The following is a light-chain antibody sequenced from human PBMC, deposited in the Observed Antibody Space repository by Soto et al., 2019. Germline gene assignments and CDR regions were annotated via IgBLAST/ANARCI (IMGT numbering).Light chain of an antibody. CDR3: SSYTSSSTLYV. CDR2: DVT. V-gene: IGLV2-14*03. CDR1: SSDVGGYNY. Sequence: QSVLTQPASVSGSPGQSITISCTGTSSDVGGYNYVSWYQHHPGKAPKLMIYDVTKRPSGVSNRFSGSKSGNTASLTISGLQAEDEADYYCSSYTSSSTLYVFGPGTKVTV. J-gene: IGLJ1*01.